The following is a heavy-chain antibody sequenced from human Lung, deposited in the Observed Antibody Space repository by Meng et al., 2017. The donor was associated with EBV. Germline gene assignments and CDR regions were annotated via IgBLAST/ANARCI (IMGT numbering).Heavy chain of an antibody. Sequence: QVQSGRYRAEVKKPGASVRVSCKASGYTFTDYGSSWLRQVPGQGLEWMGWISGYTGNTDYAQKFQDRVTMTTDTSTRTAYMELRSLRSDDTAVYYCAIGTTFSFAFDYWGQGILVTVSS. J-gene: IGHJ4*02. CDR3: AIGTTFSFAFDY. CDR2: ISGYTGNT. CDR1: GYTFTDYG. V-gene: IGHV1-18*01. D-gene: IGHD1-1*01.